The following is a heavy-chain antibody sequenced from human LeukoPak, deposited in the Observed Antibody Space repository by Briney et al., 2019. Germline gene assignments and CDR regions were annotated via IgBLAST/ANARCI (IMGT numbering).Heavy chain of an antibody. V-gene: IGHV4-39*01. Sequence: SETLSLTCTVSGGSISSDSYYWGWIRQPPGKGLEWIGSIYYSGSTYYNPSLKSRVTISVDTSKNQFSLKLSSVTAADTAVYYCARHLSMSSVASDNNWFDPWGQGILVTVSS. CDR1: GGSISSDSYY. J-gene: IGHJ5*02. CDR2: IYYSGST. CDR3: ARHLSMSSVASDNNWFDP. D-gene: IGHD2-2*01.